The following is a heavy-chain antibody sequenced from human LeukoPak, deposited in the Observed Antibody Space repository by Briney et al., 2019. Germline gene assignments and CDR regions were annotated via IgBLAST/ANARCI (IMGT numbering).Heavy chain of an antibody. D-gene: IGHD3-10*01. CDR1: GFTFSSYG. CDR3: ARHGSITMVRGRLRYFYMDV. CDR2: ISGSGDNT. V-gene: IGHV3-23*01. J-gene: IGHJ6*03. Sequence: GGSLRLSCAASGFTFSSYGMSWVRQAPGKGLEWVSAISGSGDNTFYADSVKGRFTISRDNSKNTLYLQMNSLRAEDTAVYYCARHGSITMVRGRLRYFYMDVWGKGTTVTISS.